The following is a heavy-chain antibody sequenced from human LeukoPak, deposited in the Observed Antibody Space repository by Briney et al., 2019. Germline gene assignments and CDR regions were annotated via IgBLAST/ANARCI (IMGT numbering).Heavy chain of an antibody. V-gene: IGHV1-69*01. CDR1: GGTFSSYA. CDR2: IIPIFGTA. D-gene: IGHD3-22*01. CDR3: ARDGSGTMIVVPQNPFDY. Sequence: GASVKVSCKASGGTFSSYAISWVRQAPGQGLEWMGGIIPIFGTANYAQKFQGRVTITADESTSTAYMELSSLRSDDTAVYYCARDGSGTMIVVPQNPFDYWGQGTLVTVSS. J-gene: IGHJ4*02.